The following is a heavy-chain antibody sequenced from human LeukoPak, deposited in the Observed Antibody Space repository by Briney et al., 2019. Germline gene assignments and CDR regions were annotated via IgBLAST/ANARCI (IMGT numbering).Heavy chain of an antibody. CDR3: ARFYDYVWGSYRYRGAFDI. D-gene: IGHD3-16*02. J-gene: IGHJ3*02. CDR2: ISAYNGNT. CDR1: GYTFTSYG. V-gene: IGHV1-18*01. Sequence: GASVKVSCKASGYTFTSYGISWVRRAPGQGLEWMGWISAYNGNTNYAQKLQGRVTMTTDTSTSTAYMELRSLRSDDTAVYYCARFYDYVWGSYRYRGAFDIWGQGTMVTVSS.